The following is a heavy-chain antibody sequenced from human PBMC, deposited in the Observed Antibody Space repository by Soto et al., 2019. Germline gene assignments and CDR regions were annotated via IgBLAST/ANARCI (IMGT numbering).Heavy chain of an antibody. Sequence: GGSLRLSCAASGFTFSNAWMSWVRQAPGKGLEWVGRIKSKTDGGTTDYAAPVKGRFTISRDDSKNTLYLQMNSLKTEDTAVYYCTTDTIYCSGGSCYPGYWGQGTLVTVSS. CDR3: TTDTIYCSGGSCYPGY. CDR2: IKSKTDGGTT. D-gene: IGHD2-15*01. V-gene: IGHV3-15*01. CDR1: GFTFSNAW. J-gene: IGHJ4*02.